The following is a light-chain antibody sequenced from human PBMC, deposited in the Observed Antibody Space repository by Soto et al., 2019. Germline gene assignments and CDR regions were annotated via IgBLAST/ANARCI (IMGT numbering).Light chain of an antibody. CDR1: QSVNNN. CDR3: QQFRNWPWT. J-gene: IGKJ1*01. Sequence: EIVMTQSTATLSVSPGERATLSCRASQSVNNNLAWYQQKLGQAPRLLIYGASTRATGIPARFSGSGSGTEFTLTISSLQSEDFAVYYCQQFRNWPWTFGQGTKVDIK. V-gene: IGKV3-15*01. CDR2: GAS.